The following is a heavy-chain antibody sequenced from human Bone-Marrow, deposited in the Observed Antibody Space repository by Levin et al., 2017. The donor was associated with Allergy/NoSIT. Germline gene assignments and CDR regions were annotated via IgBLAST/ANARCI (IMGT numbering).Heavy chain of an antibody. D-gene: IGHD6-6*01. CDR2: ISWNSGSR. CDR1: GFTFDDYA. CDR3: ARYSSSSSHDY. V-gene: IGHV3-9*01. J-gene: IGHJ4*02. Sequence: GGSLRLSCAASGFTFDDYAMNWVRQAPGKGLEWVSSISWNSGSRGYGDSVKGRFTISRDNAKNSLYLQMNSLRTEDTAFYYCARYSSSSSHDYWGQGTLVTVSS.